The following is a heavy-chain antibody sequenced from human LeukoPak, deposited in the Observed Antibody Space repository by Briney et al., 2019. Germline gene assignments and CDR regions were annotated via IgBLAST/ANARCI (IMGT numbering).Heavy chain of an antibody. D-gene: IGHD2-2*01. CDR2: IYYSGST. J-gene: IGHJ6*02. Sequence: SETLSLTCTVSGGSISSGGYYWSWIRQHPGKGLEWIGYIYYSGSTYYNPSLKSRVTISVDTSKNQFSLKLSSVTAADTAVYYCAREVVVPAPGQGNYYYYGMDVWGQGTTVTVSS. V-gene: IGHV4-30-4*08. CDR1: GGSISSGGYY. CDR3: AREVVVPAPGQGNYYYYGMDV.